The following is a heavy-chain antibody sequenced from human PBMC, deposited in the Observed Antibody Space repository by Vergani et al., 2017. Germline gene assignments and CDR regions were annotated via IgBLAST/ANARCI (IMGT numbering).Heavy chain of an antibody. D-gene: IGHD3-10*01. CDR2: INHSGST. CDR1: GGSISSGGYY. CDR3: ARGRQLLWFGELPAGWFDP. J-gene: IGHJ5*02. Sequence: QVQLQESGPGLVKPSETLSLTCTVSGGSISSGGYYWSWIRQPPGKGLEWIGEINHSGSTNYNPSLQSRVTISVDTSKNQFSLKLSSVTAPDTAVYYCARGRQLLWFGELPAGWFDPWGQGTLVTVSS. V-gene: IGHV4-39*07.